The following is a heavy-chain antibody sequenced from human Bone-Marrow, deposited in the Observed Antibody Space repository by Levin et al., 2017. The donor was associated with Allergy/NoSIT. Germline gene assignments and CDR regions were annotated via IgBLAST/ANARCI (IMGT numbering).Heavy chain of an antibody. CDR2: IYSGGST. Sequence: PGGSLRLSCAASGFTVSSNYMSWVRQAPGKGLEWVSVIYSGGSTYYADSVKGRFTISRDNSKNTLYLQMNSLRAEDTAVYYCAREEYQLLNSVAYYGMDVWGQGTTVTVSS. J-gene: IGHJ6*02. V-gene: IGHV3-66*01. CDR1: GFTVSSNY. CDR3: AREEYQLLNSVAYYGMDV. D-gene: IGHD2-2*01.